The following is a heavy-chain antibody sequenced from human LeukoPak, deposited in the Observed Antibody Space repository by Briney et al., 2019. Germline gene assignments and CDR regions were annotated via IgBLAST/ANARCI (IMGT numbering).Heavy chain of an antibody. CDR3: AREGSYLDAFDM. J-gene: IGHJ3*02. Sequence: GGSLRLSCAASGFTFSNYWMSWVRQAPGKGLEWVANINQDGSEKYYVDSVKGRFTISRDNAKNSLYLRMNSLRAEDTAVYYCAREGSYLDAFDMWGQGTMVTVSS. D-gene: IGHD1-26*01. CDR2: INQDGSEK. V-gene: IGHV3-7*01. CDR1: GFTFSNYW.